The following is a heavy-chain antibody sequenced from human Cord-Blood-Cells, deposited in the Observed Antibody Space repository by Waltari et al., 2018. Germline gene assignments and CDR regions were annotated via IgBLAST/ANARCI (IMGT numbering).Heavy chain of an antibody. CDR3: ARDLYYYGSGSYSFFDY. CDR2: INAGNGNT. Sequence: QVQLVQSGAEVKKPGVSVKVSCKASGYTFTSYAMHWVRQAPGQRLEWMGWINAGNGNTKYSQKFQGRVTITRDTSASTAYMELSSLRSEDTAVYYCARDLYYYGSGSYSFFDYWGQGTLVTVSS. CDR1: GYTFTSYA. J-gene: IGHJ4*02. V-gene: IGHV1-3*01. D-gene: IGHD3-10*01.